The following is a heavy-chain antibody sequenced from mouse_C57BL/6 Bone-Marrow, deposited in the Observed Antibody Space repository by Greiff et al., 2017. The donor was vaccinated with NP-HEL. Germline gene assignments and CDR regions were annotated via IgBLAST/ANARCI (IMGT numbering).Heavy chain of an antibody. J-gene: IGHJ2*01. CDR3: ARKADY. CDR1: GYTFTDYY. Sequence: EVKLQQSGPELVKPGASVKISCKASGYTFTDYYMNWVKQSHGKSLEWIGDINPNNGGTSYNQKFKGKATLTVDKSSSTAYIELRSLTSEDSAVYYCARKADYWGQGTTLTVSS. V-gene: IGHV1-26*01. CDR2: INPNNGGT.